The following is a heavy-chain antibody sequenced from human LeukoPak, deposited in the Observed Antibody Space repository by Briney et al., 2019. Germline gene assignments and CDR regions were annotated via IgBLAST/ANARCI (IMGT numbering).Heavy chain of an antibody. D-gene: IGHD1-7*01. CDR3: ARGSGTTSDYYYMDV. J-gene: IGHJ6*03. V-gene: IGHV4-4*07. CDR2: TYTSGST. CDR1: GRSISSYY. Sequence: PSETLSLTCTVSGRSISSYYWRWIRQPAGKGREWIGRTYTSGSTNYNPSLKSRVTMSVDTSKNQFSLKLSSVTGAETAVYYCARGSGTTSDYYYMDVWGKGTTVTVSS.